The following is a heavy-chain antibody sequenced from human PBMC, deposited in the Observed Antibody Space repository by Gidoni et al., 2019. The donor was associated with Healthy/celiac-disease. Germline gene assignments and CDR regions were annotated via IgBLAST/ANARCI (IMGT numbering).Heavy chain of an antibody. V-gene: IGHV1-3*01. D-gene: IGHD3-3*01. J-gene: IGHJ4*02. CDR1: GYTFTSYA. Sequence: QVPLVQSGAEVKKPGASVKVSCKASGYTFTSYAMHWVRQAPGQRLEWMGWINAGNGNTKYSQKFQGRVTITRDTSASTAYMELSSLRSEDTAVYYCARGLGGTTYYDFWSGYSTFDYWGQGTLVTVSS. CDR3: ARGLGGTTYYDFWSGYSTFDY. CDR2: INAGNGNT.